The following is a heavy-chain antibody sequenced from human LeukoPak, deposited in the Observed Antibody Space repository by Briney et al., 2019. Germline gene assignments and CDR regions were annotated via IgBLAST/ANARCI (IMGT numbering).Heavy chain of an antibody. CDR1: GLTFSSYA. CDR3: AKRINYLRRPYYFDY. Sequence: GGSLRLSCAASGLTFSSYAMSWVRQAPGKGLEWVSAISGSGGSTYYADSVKGRFTISRDNSKNTLYLQMNSLRAEDTAVYYCAKRINYLRRPYYFDYWGQGTLVTVSS. D-gene: IGHD4-11*01. CDR2: ISGSGGST. J-gene: IGHJ4*02. V-gene: IGHV3-23*01.